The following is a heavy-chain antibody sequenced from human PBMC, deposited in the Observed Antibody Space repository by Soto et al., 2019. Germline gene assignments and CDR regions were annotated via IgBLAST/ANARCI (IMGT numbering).Heavy chain of an antibody. CDR3: AKDILFRQGIAVASGNYFDY. V-gene: IGHV3-9*01. Sequence: GGSLRLSCAASGFTFDDYVMHWVRQAPGKGLEWVSGISWNSGSIGYADSVKGRFTISRDNAKNSLYLQMNSLRAEDTALYYCAKDILFRQGIAVASGNYFDYWGQGTLVTVSS. D-gene: IGHD6-19*01. J-gene: IGHJ4*02. CDR1: GFTFDDYV. CDR2: ISWNSGSI.